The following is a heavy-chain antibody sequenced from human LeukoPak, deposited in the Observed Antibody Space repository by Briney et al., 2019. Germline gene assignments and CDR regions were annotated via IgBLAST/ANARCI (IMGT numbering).Heavy chain of an antibody. Sequence: PGGSLRLSCAASGFTFSSYGMHWVRQAPGKGLEWVAVISYDGSNKYYADSVKGRFTISRDNSKNTLYLQMNSLRAKDTAVYYCAKGKSYSSSWSRWYFDYWGQGTLVTVSS. CDR2: ISYDGSNK. D-gene: IGHD6-13*01. CDR3: AKGKSYSSSWSRWYFDY. V-gene: IGHV3-30*18. CDR1: GFTFSSYG. J-gene: IGHJ4*02.